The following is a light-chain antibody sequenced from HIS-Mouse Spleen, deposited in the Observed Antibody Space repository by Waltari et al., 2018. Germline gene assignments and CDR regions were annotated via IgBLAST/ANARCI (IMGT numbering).Light chain of an antibody. J-gene: IGLJ3*02. CDR3: QVWDSSSDSWV. CDR2: DDS. V-gene: IGLV3-21*03. Sequence: SYVLTQPPSVSVAPGKTARITCGGNNIGSKSVHWYQQKPGQAPVLVVYDDSDRPSGIPGRFSGSNSGNTATLTISRVEAGDEADYYCQVWDSSSDSWVFGGGTKLTVL. CDR1: NIGSKS.